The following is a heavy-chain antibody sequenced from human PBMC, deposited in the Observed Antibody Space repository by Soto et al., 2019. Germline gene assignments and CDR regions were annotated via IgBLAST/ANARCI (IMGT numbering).Heavy chain of an antibody. CDR2: IYYSGST. J-gene: IGHJ4*02. CDR3: ARGRVVVVAATPHYFDY. Sequence: SETLSLTCTVSGGSVSSGSYYWSWIRQPPGKGLEWIGYIYYSGSTNYNPSLKSRVTISVDTSKNQFSLKLSSVTAADTAVYYCARGRVVVVAATPHYFDYWGQGTLVTVSS. CDR1: GGSVSSGSYY. D-gene: IGHD2-15*01. V-gene: IGHV4-61*01.